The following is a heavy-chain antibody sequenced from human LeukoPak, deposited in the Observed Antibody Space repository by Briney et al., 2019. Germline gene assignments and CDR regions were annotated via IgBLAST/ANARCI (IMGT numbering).Heavy chain of an antibody. V-gene: IGHV3-21*01. Sequence: GGSLRLSCAASGFTFNTYNMNWVRQAPGKGLEWVSSISSSSSYIYYADSVKGRFTISRDNAKNSLYLQMNSLRAEDTAVYYCAKDLMRDRWFGESWGQGTLVTVSS. CDR3: AKDLMRDRWFGES. CDR1: GFTFNTYN. D-gene: IGHD3-10*01. CDR2: ISSSSSYI. J-gene: IGHJ5*02.